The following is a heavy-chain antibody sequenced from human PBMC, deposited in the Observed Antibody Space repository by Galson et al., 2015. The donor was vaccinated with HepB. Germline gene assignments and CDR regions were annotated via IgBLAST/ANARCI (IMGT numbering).Heavy chain of an antibody. CDR1: GGSISSSSYY. D-gene: IGHD3-3*01. Sequence: LTCTVSGGSISSSSYYWGWIRQPPGKGLEWIGSIYYSGSTYYNPSLKSRVTISVDTSKNQFSLKLSSVTAADTAVYYCASSLHYDFWSGYPSASFDYWGQGTLVTVSS. J-gene: IGHJ4*02. V-gene: IGHV4-39*01. CDR3: ASSLHYDFWSGYPSASFDY. CDR2: IYYSGST.